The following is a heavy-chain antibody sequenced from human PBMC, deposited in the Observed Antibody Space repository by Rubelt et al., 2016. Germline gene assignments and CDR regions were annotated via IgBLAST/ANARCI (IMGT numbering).Heavy chain of an antibody. V-gene: IGHV4-31*10. D-gene: IGHD1-26*01. CDR1: GGSFSTGGYY. Sequence: QVQLQQWGAGLLKPSETLSLTCAVYGGSFSTGGYYWSWIRQHPAKGLEWIGYIYYSGSTYYNPSLRSRVPMTVDTSRNHVSPRTTPRTAADSAVDYWSRLKKLVGTPWEIDCWGLGTLVTVSS. CDR2: IYYSGST. J-gene: IGHJ4*02. CDR3: SRLKKLVGTPWEIDC.